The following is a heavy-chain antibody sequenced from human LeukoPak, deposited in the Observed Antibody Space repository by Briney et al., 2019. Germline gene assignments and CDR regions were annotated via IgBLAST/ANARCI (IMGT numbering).Heavy chain of an antibody. J-gene: IGHJ5*02. Sequence: GRSLRLSCAASGFTFSSYAMHWVRQAPGKGLEWVAVISYDGSNKYYADSVKGRFTISRDNSKNTLYPQMNSLRAEDTAVYYCATFWSGSPWGQGTLVTVSS. V-gene: IGHV3-30-3*01. D-gene: IGHD3-3*01. CDR2: ISYDGSNK. CDR3: ATFWSGSP. CDR1: GFTFSSYA.